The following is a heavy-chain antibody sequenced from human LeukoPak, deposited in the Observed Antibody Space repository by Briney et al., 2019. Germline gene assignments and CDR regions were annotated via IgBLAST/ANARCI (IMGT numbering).Heavy chain of an antibody. D-gene: IGHD4-17*01. CDR3: ARAPDGDYEDY. CDR1: GGSISSGGYY. CDR2: IYYSGST. V-gene: IGHV4-31*03. Sequence: SQTLSFTSTVSGGSISSGGYYWSWIRQHPGKGLEWIGYIYYSGSTYYNPSLKSRVTISVDTSKNQFSLKLSSVTAADTAVYYCARAPDGDYEDYWGQGTLVTVSS. J-gene: IGHJ4*02.